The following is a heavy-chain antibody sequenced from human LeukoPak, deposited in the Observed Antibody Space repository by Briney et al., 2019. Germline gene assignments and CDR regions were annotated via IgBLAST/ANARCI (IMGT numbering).Heavy chain of an antibody. Sequence: GGSLRLSCAASGFTFSSYSMNWVRQAPGKGLEWVSSISSSSSYIYYADSVKGRFTISRDNAKNSLYLQMNGLRAEDTAVYYCARDRGIDVVVPAVFDYWGQGTLVTVSS. D-gene: IGHD2-2*01. CDR1: GFTFSSYS. CDR2: ISSSSSYI. J-gene: IGHJ4*02. CDR3: ARDRGIDVVVPAVFDY. V-gene: IGHV3-21*01.